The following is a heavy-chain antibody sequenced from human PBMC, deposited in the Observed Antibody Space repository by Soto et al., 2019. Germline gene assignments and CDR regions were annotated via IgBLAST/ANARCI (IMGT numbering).Heavy chain of an antibody. CDR3: ARLSRASFALDV. CDR2: IDPTDSYT. CDR1: GYNFITDW. D-gene: IGHD3-16*01. J-gene: IGHJ6*02. Sequence: GESLKISCKGSGYNFITDWISWVRQMRGKGLEWMGRIDPTDSYTKYSPPFEGHVTISADKSISTAYLQWSSLKASDSAVYYCARLSRASFALDVWGQGTTVTVSS. V-gene: IGHV5-10-1*01.